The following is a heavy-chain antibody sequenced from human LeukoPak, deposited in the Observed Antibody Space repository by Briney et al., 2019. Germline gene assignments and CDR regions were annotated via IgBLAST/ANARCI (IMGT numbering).Heavy chain of an antibody. D-gene: IGHD6-19*01. CDR1: GFTFGDYA. Sequence: GGSLRLSCTSSGFTFGDYAMSWFRQAPGKGLEWVGFIRSKAYGGTTEYAASVRGRSTISRDDSKSIAYLQMNSLKTEDTAVYYCTRDQNTSGWDRLSAFDTWGQGTMVTVSS. J-gene: IGHJ3*02. CDR2: IRSKAYGGTT. V-gene: IGHV3-49*03. CDR3: TRDQNTSGWDRLSAFDT.